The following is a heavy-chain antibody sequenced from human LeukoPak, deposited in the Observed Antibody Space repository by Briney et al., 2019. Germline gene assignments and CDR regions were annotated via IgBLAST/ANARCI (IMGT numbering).Heavy chain of an antibody. CDR2: IYYSGST. D-gene: IGHD6-19*01. CDR1: GGSISSSSYY. J-gene: IGHJ6*02. CDR3: ARSIVVAGIVSDYYYYAMDV. V-gene: IGHV4-61*05. Sequence: PSETLSLTCTVSGGSISSSSYYWSWIRQPPGKGLEWIGYIYYSGSTTYNPSLKSRVTISLQTSKKQFSLKLSSVTAEDTAVYYCARSIVVAGIVSDYYYYAMDVWGQGTTVTVSS.